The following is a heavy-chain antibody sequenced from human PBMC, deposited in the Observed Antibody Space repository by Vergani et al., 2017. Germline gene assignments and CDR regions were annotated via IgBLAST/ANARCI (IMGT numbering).Heavy chain of an antibody. V-gene: IGHV3-23*01. J-gene: IGHJ6*03. CDR3: ARDLVAAAGTNYYMDV. CDR1: GFTFSNSA. CDR2: ISGPGLST. D-gene: IGHD6-13*01. Sequence: EVHLLESGGGLVQSGGSLRLSCAASGFTFSNSAVSWVRQAPGRGLAWVSSISGPGLSTYYADSVKGRFSISRDNSKNTLYLQMNSLRAEDTAVYYCARDLVAAAGTNYYMDVWGK.